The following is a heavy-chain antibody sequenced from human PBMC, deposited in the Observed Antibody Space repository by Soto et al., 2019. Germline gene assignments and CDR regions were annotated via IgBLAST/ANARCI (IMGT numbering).Heavy chain of an antibody. CDR1: GFTCSSYD. CDR2: ISGGGNDR. Sequence: VGSRKLYCAASGFTCSSYDMSWVRQAPWKWLEWVSAISGGGNDRFYADSVRGRFTISRDNSRNKLYLHMNSLRAEDTAVNYCERSLFIASTDTEPFDSWGQGTKVPVSS. CDR3: ERSLFIASTDTEPFDS. J-gene: IGHJ4*02. D-gene: IGHD6-13*01. V-gene: IGHV3-23*01.